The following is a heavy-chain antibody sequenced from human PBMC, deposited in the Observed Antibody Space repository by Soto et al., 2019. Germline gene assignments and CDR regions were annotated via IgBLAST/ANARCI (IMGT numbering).Heavy chain of an antibody. J-gene: IGHJ4*02. CDR1: GYTFTSYG. CDR3: ARDSRDRDLGIAARPNDY. CDR2: ISAYNGNT. V-gene: IGHV1-18*01. Sequence: GASVKVSCKASGYTFTSYGISWVRQAPGQGLEWMGWISAYNGNTNYAQKLQGRVTMTTDTSTSTAYMELRSLRSDDTAVCYCARDSRDRDLGIAARPNDYGGRGTLVTVSS. D-gene: IGHD6-6*01.